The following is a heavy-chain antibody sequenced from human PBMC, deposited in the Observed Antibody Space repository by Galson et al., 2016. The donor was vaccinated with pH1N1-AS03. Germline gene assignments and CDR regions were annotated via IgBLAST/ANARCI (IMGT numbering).Heavy chain of an antibody. CDR3: ARATAVGPPYFDY. Sequence: SETLSLTCTVSSASISSYSWNWIRQPPGKGLEWIGSIYSIGGTNYNPSLESRITISVETSKNQFSLKLRSVTAADTAVYYCARATAVGPPYFDYWGQGTVATVSS. CDR2: IYSIGGT. CDR1: SASISSYS. J-gene: IGHJ4*02. D-gene: IGHD6-13*01. V-gene: IGHV4-59*01.